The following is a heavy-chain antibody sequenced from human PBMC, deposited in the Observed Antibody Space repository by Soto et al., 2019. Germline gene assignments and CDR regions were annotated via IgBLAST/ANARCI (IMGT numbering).Heavy chain of an antibody. CDR2: TYYRSKWYN. J-gene: IGHJ6*02. V-gene: IGHV6-1*01. CDR3: ARDLGYSSSSYYYYYYGMDV. D-gene: IGHD6-6*01. CDR1: GDSVSSNSAA. Sequence: PSQTLSLTCAISGDSVSSNSAAWNWIRQSPSRGLEWLGRTYYRSKWYNDCAVSVKSRITINPDTSKNQFSLQLNSVTPEDTAVYYCARDLGYSSSSYYYYYYGMDVWGQGTTVTVSS.